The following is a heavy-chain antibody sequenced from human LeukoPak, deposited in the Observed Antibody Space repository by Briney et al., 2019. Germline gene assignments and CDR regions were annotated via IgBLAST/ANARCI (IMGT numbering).Heavy chain of an antibody. CDR3: ARDPGSGYCSGGSCYRYNWFDP. J-gene: IGHJ5*02. Sequence: GGSLRLSCVVSGFTFSSYWMSWVRQAPGKGLEWVANIKQDGSEKYYVGSLKGRFTISRDNAKNSLYLQMNSLRAEDTAVYYCARDPGSGYCSGGSCYRYNWFDPWGQGTLVTVSS. CDR2: IKQDGSEK. D-gene: IGHD2-15*01. V-gene: IGHV3-7*01. CDR1: GFTFSSYW.